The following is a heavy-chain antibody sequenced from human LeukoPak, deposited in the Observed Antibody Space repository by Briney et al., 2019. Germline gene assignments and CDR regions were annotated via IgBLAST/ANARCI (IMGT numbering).Heavy chain of an antibody. CDR3: ARGRGPMALDAFDI. D-gene: IGHD5-24*01. V-gene: IGHV3-7*03. CDR1: GFTFSSYW. J-gene: IGHJ3*02. CDR2: IKQDGSEK. Sequence: QPGGSLRLSCAASGFTFSSYWMSWVRQAPGKGLGWVANIKQDGSEKYYVDSVKGQFTISRDNAKNSLYLQMNSLRAEDTAVYYCARGRGPMALDAFDIWGQGTMVTVSS.